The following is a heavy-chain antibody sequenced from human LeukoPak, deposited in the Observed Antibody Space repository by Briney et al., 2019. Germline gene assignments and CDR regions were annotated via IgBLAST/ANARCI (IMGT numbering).Heavy chain of an antibody. CDR3: ARQLDRFDY. D-gene: IGHD1-1*01. CDR2: INHSGST. CDR1: GGSFSGYY. Sequence: ESSETLSLTCAVYGGSFSGYYWSWIRQPPGKGLEWIGEINHSGSTNYNPSLKSRVTISVDTSKNQFSLQLNSVTPEDTAVYYCARQLDRFDYWGQGTLVTVSS. J-gene: IGHJ4*02. V-gene: IGHV4-34*01.